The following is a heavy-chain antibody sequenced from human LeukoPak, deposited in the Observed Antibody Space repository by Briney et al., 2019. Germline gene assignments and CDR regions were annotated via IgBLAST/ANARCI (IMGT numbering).Heavy chain of an antibody. CDR2: ISSSSSTI. CDR1: GFTFSSYS. D-gene: IGHD3-16*01. Sequence: GGSLRLSCAASGFTFSSYSMNWVRQAPGRGLEWVSYISSSSSTIYYADSVKGRFTISRDNAKNSLYLQMNGLRAEDTAVYYCARGRGRNPSGYYYYMDVWGKGTTVTISS. CDR3: ARGRGRNPSGYYYYMDV. V-gene: IGHV3-48*01. J-gene: IGHJ6*04.